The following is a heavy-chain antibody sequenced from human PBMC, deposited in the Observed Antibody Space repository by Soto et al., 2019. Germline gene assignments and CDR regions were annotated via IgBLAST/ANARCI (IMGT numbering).Heavy chain of an antibody. Sequence: GVSLRLSCAASGFSFNNYAMSWVRQAPGKGLEWVSAISGSGGSTYYADSVKGRFTISRDNSKNTLYLQMNSLRAEDTAVYYCAKARDQYYDFWSGYPVDYWGQGTLVTVSS. CDR2: ISGSGGST. V-gene: IGHV3-23*01. CDR3: AKARDQYYDFWSGYPVDY. J-gene: IGHJ4*02. CDR1: GFSFNNYA. D-gene: IGHD3-3*01.